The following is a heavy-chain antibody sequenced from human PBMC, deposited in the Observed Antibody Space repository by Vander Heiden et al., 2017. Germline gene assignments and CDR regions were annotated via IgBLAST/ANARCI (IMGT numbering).Heavy chain of an antibody. CDR3: ATYPWGIQATKYYFDY. CDR2: ITHRSSYI. D-gene: IGHD2-21*01. J-gene: IGHJ4*02. V-gene: IGHV3-21*01. Sequence: QAPGEGLEWVSSITHRSSYIYYADSVKGRFTISRDNAKNSLYLQMNSLRDEDTAVYYCATYPWGIQATKYYFDYWGQGTLVTVSS.